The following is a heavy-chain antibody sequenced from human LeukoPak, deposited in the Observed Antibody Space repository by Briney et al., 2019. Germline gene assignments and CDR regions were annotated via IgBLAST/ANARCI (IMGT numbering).Heavy chain of an antibody. CDR2: INPTGGTT. Sequence: ASVRVSCKVSGYTFTTYYMHWVRQAPGQGLEWMAIINPTGGTTDYAQKFHGRITVTRDTSTSTVYMELTTLTSEDTAVYYCARDALSYDYSWGSYRHLGIDPWGQGTLVTVSS. CDR1: GYTFTTYY. D-gene: IGHD3-16*02. J-gene: IGHJ5*02. V-gene: IGHV1-46*01. CDR3: ARDALSYDYSWGSYRHLGIDP.